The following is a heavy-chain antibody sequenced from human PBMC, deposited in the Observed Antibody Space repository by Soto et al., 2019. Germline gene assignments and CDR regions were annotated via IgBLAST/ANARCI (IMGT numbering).Heavy chain of an antibody. D-gene: IGHD3-10*01. CDR2: IIPVYGTS. J-gene: IGHJ6*02. CDR3: ARDFGKGNYDYYGLDV. V-gene: IGHV1-69*01. CDR1: GYTFSDYA. Sequence: QVQLVQSGAEVKKPGSSVKVSCKASGYTFSDYAISWVRQAPGQGLEWMGGIIPVYGTSNYAQKFQGRVSIIADESTSTVYMELSSLRSDDTAVYYCARDFGKGNYDYYGLDVWGQGTTVTVSS.